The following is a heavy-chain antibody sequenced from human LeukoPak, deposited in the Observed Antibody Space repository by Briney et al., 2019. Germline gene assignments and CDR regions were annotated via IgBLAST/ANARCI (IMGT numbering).Heavy chain of an antibody. J-gene: IGHJ4*02. D-gene: IGHD3-22*01. CDR3: ARGNYYDSSGYYYFSRSTSYYFDY. V-gene: IGHV4-59*01. CDR2: IYYSGST. CDR1: GGSISSYY. Sequence: SETLSLTCTVSGGSISSYYWSWTRQPPGRGLEWIGYIYYSGSTNYNPSLKSRVTISVDTSKNQFSLKLSSVTAADTAVYYCARGNYYDSSGYYYFSRSTSYYFDYWGQGTLVTVSS.